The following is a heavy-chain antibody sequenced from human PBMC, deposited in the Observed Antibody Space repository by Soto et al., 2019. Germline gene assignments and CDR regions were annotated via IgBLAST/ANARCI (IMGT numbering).Heavy chain of an antibody. J-gene: IGHJ6*02. Sequence: QVQLQESGPGLVKPSETLSLTCTISGGPXNNXXXXXXXQPRGQGLEWIGYMGYNGFTRYNPSLRSRVAXXXDTAKNQXXXXXXXXTAADTALYYCARQGFGELHGLVDVWGQGITVTVSS. CDR3: ARQGFGELHGLVDV. V-gene: IGHV4-59*08. CDR1: GGPXNNXX. D-gene: IGHD3-10*01. CDR2: MGYNGFT.